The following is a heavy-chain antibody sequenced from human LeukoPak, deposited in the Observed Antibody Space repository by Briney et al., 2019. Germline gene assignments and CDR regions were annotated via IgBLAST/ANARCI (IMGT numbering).Heavy chain of an antibody. CDR2: TYYRSKWYN. CDR1: GGSVSSSSAA. J-gene: IGHJ4*02. Sequence: SQTLSLTCVISGGSVSSSSAAWNWIWQPPSRGLEWLGRTYYRSKWYNEYALSVQGRITVNADTSKNQFSLQLNSVTPEDTAVYYCAREELRLGDYWGQGILVTVSS. D-gene: IGHD1-7*01. CDR3: AREELRLGDY. V-gene: IGHV6-1*01.